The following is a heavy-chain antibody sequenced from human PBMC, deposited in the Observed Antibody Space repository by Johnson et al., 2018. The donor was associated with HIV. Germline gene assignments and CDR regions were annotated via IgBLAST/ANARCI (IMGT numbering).Heavy chain of an antibody. V-gene: IGHV3-23*04. CDR3: TKDFGGDGKLDAFDI. D-gene: IGHD5-24*01. Sequence: VQLVESGGALVERGGSLRLSCEASGFGFSSYALSWVRQAPGKGLEWVSSITGTGGNTYYADSVNGRFPISRDNSKNTLYLQMNSLRLEDTALYYCTKDFGGDGKLDAFDIWGQGTMVTVSS. CDR1: GFGFSSYA. J-gene: IGHJ3*02. CDR2: ITGTGGNT.